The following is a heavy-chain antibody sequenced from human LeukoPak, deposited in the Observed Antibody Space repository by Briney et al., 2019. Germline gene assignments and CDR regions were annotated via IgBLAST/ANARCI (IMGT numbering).Heavy chain of an antibody. CDR2: ISGSGGST. Sequence: GGSLRLSCAASGFTFSDNYMTWVRQAPGKGLEWVSAISGSGGSTYYADSVKGRFTISRDNSKNTLYLQMNSLRAEDTAVYYCAKPVVAGTGDYWGQGTLVTVSS. D-gene: IGHD6-19*01. V-gene: IGHV3-23*01. CDR1: GFTFSDNY. CDR3: AKPVVAGTGDY. J-gene: IGHJ4*02.